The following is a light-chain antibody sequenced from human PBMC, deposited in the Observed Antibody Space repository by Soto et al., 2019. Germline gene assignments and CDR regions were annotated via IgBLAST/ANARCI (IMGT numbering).Light chain of an antibody. Sequence: DIQLTQSPSFLSASVGDKVTITCRASQAISRSLAWYQQNPGKAPKLLIYGASTLQSGVPSRFSGSGSGTEFTLTIGSLQPEDFATSYCQQLNSYPLTFGGGAKVEMK. CDR1: QAISRS. J-gene: IGKJ4*01. CDR3: QQLNSYPLT. V-gene: IGKV1-9*01. CDR2: GAS.